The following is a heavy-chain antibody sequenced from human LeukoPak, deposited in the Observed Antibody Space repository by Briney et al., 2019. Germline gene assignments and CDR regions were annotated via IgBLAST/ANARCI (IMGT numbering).Heavy chain of an antibody. CDR1: GYTFTGYY. CDR2: INPNSGGT. D-gene: IGHD4-17*01. J-gene: IGHJ4*02. V-gene: IGHV1-2*02. Sequence: ASVKASCKASGYTFTGYYMHWVRQAPGQGLEWMGWINPNSGGTNYAQKFQGRVTMTRDTSISTAYMELSRLRSDDTAVHYCARGIGDYTPIDYWGQGTLVTVSS. CDR3: ARGIGDYTPIDY.